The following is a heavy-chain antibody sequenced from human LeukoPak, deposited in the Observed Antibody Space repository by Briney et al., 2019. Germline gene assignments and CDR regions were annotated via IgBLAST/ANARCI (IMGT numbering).Heavy chain of an antibody. Sequence: PGGSLRLXCAASGFTFSSYWMHWVRQAPGKGLVWVSRINSDGSSRSYADSVKGRFTISRDNAKNTLYLQMNSLRAEDTAVYYCATARYNWNDDAFDIWGQGTMVTVSS. J-gene: IGHJ3*02. CDR3: ATARYNWNDDAFDI. CDR1: GFTFSSYW. CDR2: INSDGSSR. V-gene: IGHV3-74*01. D-gene: IGHD1-1*01.